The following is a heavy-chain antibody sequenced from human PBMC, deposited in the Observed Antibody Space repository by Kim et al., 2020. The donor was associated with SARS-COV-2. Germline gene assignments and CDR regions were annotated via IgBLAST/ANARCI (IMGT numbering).Heavy chain of an antibody. CDR1: GGTFSSYA. Sequence: SVKVSCKASGGTFSSYAISWVRQAPGQGLEWMGGIIPIFGTANYAQKFQGRVTITADESTSTAYMELSSLRSEDTAVYYCARDGYCSSTSCLNLLFPSGAFDIWGQGTMVTVSS. V-gene: IGHV1-69*13. CDR3: ARDGYCSSTSCLNLLFPSGAFDI. CDR2: IIPIFGTA. J-gene: IGHJ3*02. D-gene: IGHD2-2*03.